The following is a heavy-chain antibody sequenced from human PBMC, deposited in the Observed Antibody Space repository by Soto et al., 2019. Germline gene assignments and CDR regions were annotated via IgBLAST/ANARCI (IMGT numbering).Heavy chain of an antibody. CDR2: IKQDGSKK. J-gene: IGHJ4*02. CDR3: ARGTCSSTTCYAIYFDS. CDR1: GFTFSSYW. D-gene: IGHD2-2*01. Sequence: GGSLRLSCEASGFTFSSYWMSWVRQAPGKGLEWVANIKQDGSKKYYVDSVKGRFTISRDNAKNSLYLQMDSLRAEDTDVCYCARGTCSSTTCYAIYFDSWGQGT. V-gene: IGHV3-7*01.